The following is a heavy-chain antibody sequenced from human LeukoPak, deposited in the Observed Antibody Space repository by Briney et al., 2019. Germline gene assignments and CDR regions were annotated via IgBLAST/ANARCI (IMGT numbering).Heavy chain of an antibody. CDR2: IKQDGSET. CDR3: AIDRYSSGWYTFDY. Sequence: SGGSLRLSCAASGFTFSSYWMSWVRQAPGKGLEWVANIKQDGSETYFVDSVKGRFTISRDNAKNSLYLQMNSLRAEDTAVYFCAIDRYSSGWYTFDYWGQGTLVTVSS. CDR1: GFTFSSYW. V-gene: IGHV3-7*02. J-gene: IGHJ4*02. D-gene: IGHD6-19*01.